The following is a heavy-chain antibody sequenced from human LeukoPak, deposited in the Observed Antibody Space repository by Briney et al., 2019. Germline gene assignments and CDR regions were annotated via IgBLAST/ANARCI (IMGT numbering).Heavy chain of an antibody. D-gene: IGHD5-18*01. Sequence: GGSLRLSCAPSAFSFTSYGTYWVRPAPGKGLEWVAFIRNVGNNKYYADSVKGRFTISRDNSRNTTYLQMNSLRPEDPAVYYGAKVLSAMDTTVDYWGQGTLVTVSS. J-gene: IGHJ4*02. V-gene: IGHV3-30*02. CDR2: IRNVGNNK. CDR3: AKVLSAMDTTVDY. CDR1: AFSFTSYG.